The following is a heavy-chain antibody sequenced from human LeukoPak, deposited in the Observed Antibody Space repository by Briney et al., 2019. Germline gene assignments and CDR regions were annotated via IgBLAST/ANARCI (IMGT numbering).Heavy chain of an antibody. J-gene: IGHJ4*02. CDR3: ARSTSYHFDS. Sequence: PGGSLRLSCAASGFTVSTNYLSWVRQAPGKGLEWVSVIYAGGAAYYADYVKGRFTISRDTSDNTLILQMHSLGVEDTAVYYCARSTSYHFDSWGQGTLVTVSS. D-gene: IGHD2-2*01. V-gene: IGHV3-53*01. CDR1: GFTVSTNY. CDR2: IYAGGAA.